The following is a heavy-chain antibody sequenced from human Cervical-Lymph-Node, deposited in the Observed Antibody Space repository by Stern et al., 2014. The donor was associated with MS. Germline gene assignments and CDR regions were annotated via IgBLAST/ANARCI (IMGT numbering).Heavy chain of an antibody. D-gene: IGHD3-3*01. CDR3: ATANYEFGYYGMDV. J-gene: IGHJ6*02. CDR1: GFAFDDYA. Sequence: EVQLVESGGGLVQPGRSLRLSCAAAGFAFDDYAMHWGRQAPGKGLEVVSGISWSGTKIGYADSVKGRFTISRDNAKNSLFLQMNNLRAEDTALYYCATANYEFGYYGMDVWGQGTAVTVS. V-gene: IGHV3-9*01. CDR2: ISWSGTKI.